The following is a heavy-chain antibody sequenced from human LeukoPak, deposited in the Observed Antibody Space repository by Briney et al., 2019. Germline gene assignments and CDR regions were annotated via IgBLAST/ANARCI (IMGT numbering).Heavy chain of an antibody. D-gene: IGHD3-22*01. CDR2: IPNDDSVI. CDR3: AREQWFRWVY. V-gene: IGHV3-11*01. Sequence: GGSLRLSCEASGFSVSNYYMVWVRQPPGKGLECISYIPNDDSVIYYADSVRGRLSVSRDSAKNSLSLQLNSLRAEDTAVYYCAREQWFRWVYWGQGILVTVSS. J-gene: IGHJ4*02. CDR1: GFSVSNYY.